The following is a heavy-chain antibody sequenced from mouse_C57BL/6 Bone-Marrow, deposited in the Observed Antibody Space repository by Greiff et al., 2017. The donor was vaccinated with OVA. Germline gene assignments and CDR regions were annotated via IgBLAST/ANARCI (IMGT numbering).Heavy chain of an antibody. V-gene: IGHV1-74*01. J-gene: IGHJ2*01. D-gene: IGHD2-3*01. Sequence: VQLQQPGAELVKPGASVKVSCKASGYTFTSYWMHWVKQRPGQGLEWIGRIHPSDSDTNYNQKFKGKATLSVDKSSSTAYMQLSSLTSEDAAVYYCAIGSMMVNFIDYWGQGTTLTVSS. CDR3: AIGSMMVNFIDY. CDR2: IHPSDSDT. CDR1: GYTFTSYW.